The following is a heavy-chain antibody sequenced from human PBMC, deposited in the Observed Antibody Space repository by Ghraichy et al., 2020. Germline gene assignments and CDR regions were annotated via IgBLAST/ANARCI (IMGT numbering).Heavy chain of an antibody. CDR1: GFDITTYG. J-gene: IGHJ6*02. D-gene: IGHD1-26*01. CDR3: ARERQVGDYYYYYAMDV. Sequence: SCVASGFDITTYGIHWVRQAPGKGLEWITFMRNDGSNRDYVDSVKGRFSVSRDDSENTLHLEMKSLRAGDTAVYYCARERQVGDYYYYYAMDVWGQGTTVTVSS. CDR2: MRNDGSNR. V-gene: IGHV3-30*02.